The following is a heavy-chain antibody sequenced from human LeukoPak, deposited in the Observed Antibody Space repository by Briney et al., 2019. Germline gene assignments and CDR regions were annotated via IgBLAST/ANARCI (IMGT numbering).Heavy chain of an antibody. CDR3: AGGYSNYESIDY. D-gene: IGHD4-11*01. V-gene: IGHV1-46*01. CDR2: INPSGGST. Sequence: ASVKVSCKVSGYTLTELSMHWVRQAPGQGLEWMGIINPSGGSTSYAQKFQGRVTMTRDMSTSTVYMELSSLRSEDTAVYYCAGGYSNYESIDYWGQGTLVTVSS. CDR1: GYTLTELS. J-gene: IGHJ4*02.